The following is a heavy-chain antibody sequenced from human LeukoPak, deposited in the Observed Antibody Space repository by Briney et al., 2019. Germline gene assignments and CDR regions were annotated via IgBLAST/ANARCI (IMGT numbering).Heavy chain of an antibody. CDR1: GGTFSSYA. CDR3: ARDRPGRELLPYFGY. Sequence: SVKVSCKASGGTFSSYAISWVRQAPGQGLEWMGGIIPIFGTANYAQKFQGRVTITADESTSTAYMELSSLRSEDTAVYYCARDRPGRELLPYFGYWGQGTLVTASS. D-gene: IGHD1-26*01. V-gene: IGHV1-69*01. CDR2: IIPIFGTA. J-gene: IGHJ4*02.